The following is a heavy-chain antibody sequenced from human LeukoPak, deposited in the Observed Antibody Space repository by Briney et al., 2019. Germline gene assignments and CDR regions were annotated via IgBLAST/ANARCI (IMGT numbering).Heavy chain of an antibody. CDR1: GGSISSSSYY. D-gene: IGHD4-17*01. Sequence: PSETPSLTCTVSGGSISSSSYYWGGIRQPPGKGLEWIGSIYYSGSTYYNPSLKSRVTISVDTSKNQFSLKLSSVTAADTAVYYCARLRYYGDYEASPRYAFDIWGQGTMVTVSS. CDR3: ARLRYYGDYEASPRYAFDI. CDR2: IYYSGST. J-gene: IGHJ3*02. V-gene: IGHV4-39*01.